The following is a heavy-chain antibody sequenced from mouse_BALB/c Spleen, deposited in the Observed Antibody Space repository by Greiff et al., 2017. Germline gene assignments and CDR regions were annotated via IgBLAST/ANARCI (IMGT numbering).Heavy chain of an antibody. V-gene: IGHV1-7*01. CDR1: GYTFTSYW. CDR2: INPSTGYT. Sequence: VQLQQSGAELAKPGASVKMSCKASGYTFTSYWMHWVKQRPGQGLEWIGYINPSTGYTEYNQKFKDKATLTADKSSSTAYMQLSSLTSEDSAVYYCTRPFITYYFDYWGQGTTLTVSS. D-gene: IGHD1-2*01. CDR3: TRPFITYYFDY. J-gene: IGHJ2*01.